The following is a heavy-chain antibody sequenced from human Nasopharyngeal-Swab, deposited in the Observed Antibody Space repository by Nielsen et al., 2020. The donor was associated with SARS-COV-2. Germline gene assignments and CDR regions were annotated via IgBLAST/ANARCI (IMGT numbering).Heavy chain of an antibody. CDR1: GGSFSGYY. Sequence: SETLSLTCAVYGGSFSGYYWSWIRQPPGKGLEWIGEINHSGSTNYNPSLKSRVTISVDTSKNQFSLKLSSVTAADTAVYYCARSLRITIFGVVIISRWFDPWGQGTLATVSS. D-gene: IGHD3-3*01. CDR3: ARSLRITIFGVVIISRWFDP. J-gene: IGHJ5*02. CDR2: INHSGST. V-gene: IGHV4-34*01.